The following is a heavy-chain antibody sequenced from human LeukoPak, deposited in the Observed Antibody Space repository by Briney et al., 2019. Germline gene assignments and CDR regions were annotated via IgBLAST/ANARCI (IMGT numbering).Heavy chain of an antibody. D-gene: IGHD3-22*01. CDR2: ISGSGGST. Sequence: PGGSLRLSCAASGFTFSSYAMSWVRQAPGKGLEWVSAISGSGGSTYYADSVKGRFTISRDNSKNTLYLQMNSLRAEDTAVYYCAKLTEQVVVITETQFDYWGQGTLVTVSS. V-gene: IGHV3-23*01. CDR1: GFTFSSYA. J-gene: IGHJ4*02. CDR3: AKLTEQVVVITETQFDY.